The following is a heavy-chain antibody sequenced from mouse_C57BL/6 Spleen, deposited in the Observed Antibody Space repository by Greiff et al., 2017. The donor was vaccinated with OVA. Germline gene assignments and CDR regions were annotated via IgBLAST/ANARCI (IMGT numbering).Heavy chain of an antibody. CDR3: AKGDYYGNLEAY. J-gene: IGHJ3*01. V-gene: IGHV7-3*01. CDR2: IRNKANGYTT. Sequence: EVQLVESGGGLVQPGGSLSLSCAASGFTFTDYYMSWVRQPPGKALEWLGFIRNKANGYTTEYSASVKGRFTISRDNSQSILYLQMNALRAEDSATYYCAKGDYYGNLEAYWGQGTLVTVSA. D-gene: IGHD2-1*01. CDR1: GFTFTDYY.